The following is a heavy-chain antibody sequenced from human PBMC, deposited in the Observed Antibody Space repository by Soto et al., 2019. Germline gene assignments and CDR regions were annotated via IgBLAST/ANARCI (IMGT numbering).Heavy chain of an antibody. CDR3: ARGYCSSTSCYSDGYYYYYGMDV. CDR1: GGTFSSYA. CDR2: IIPIFGTA. D-gene: IGHD2-2*01. V-gene: IGHV1-69*13. Sequence: ASVKVSCKASGGTFSSYAISWVRQAPGQGLEWMGGIIPIFGTANYAQKFQGRVTITADESTSTAYTELSSLRSEDTAVYYCARGYCSSTSCYSDGYYYYYGMDVWGQGTTVTVSS. J-gene: IGHJ6*02.